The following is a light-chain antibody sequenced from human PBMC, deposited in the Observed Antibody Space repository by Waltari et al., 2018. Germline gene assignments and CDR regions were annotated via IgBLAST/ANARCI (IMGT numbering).Light chain of an antibody. Sequence: EIVMTQSPATLYVFPGERATLSCRASQSIRSNLSGYQHKPGQAPRLRIYGASTRATCLPARLSGNGFGNEFTLPISSLQSEDFAYYFLQQYDNWLGPFGQGIKVEIK. J-gene: IGKJ1*01. CDR3: QQYDNWLGP. V-gene: IGKV3-15*01. CDR2: GAS. CDR1: QSIRSN.